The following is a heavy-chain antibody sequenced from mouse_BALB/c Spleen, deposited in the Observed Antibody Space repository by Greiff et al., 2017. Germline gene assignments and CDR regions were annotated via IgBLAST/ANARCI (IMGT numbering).Heavy chain of an antibody. D-gene: IGHD1-1*01. V-gene: IGHV10S3*01. Sequence: VKDRFTISRDDSQSMLYLQMNNLKTEDTAMYYCVRQGYYGSSYAMDYWGQGTSVTVSS. CDR3: VRQGYYGSSYAMDY. J-gene: IGHJ4*01.